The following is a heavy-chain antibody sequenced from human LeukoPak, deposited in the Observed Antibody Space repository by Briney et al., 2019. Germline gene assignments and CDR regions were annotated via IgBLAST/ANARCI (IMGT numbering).Heavy chain of an antibody. CDR3: AKDIIGARPQLFDH. CDR2: ISDSADST. V-gene: IGHV3-23*01. CDR1: GFTFSNFA. Sequence: GSLRLSCAASGFTFSNFAMSWVRQAPGKGLEWVSGISDSADSTYYADSVKGRLTISRDNSKNTLYMQMNSLRAEDTAVYYCAKDIIGARPQLFDHWGQGTLVTVSS. D-gene: IGHD6-6*01. J-gene: IGHJ4*02.